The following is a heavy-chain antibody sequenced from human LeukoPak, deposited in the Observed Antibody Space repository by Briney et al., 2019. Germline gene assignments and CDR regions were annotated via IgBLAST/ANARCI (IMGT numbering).Heavy chain of an antibody. CDR2: ISGSGDST. Sequence: GGSLRLSCAASRFTFSSYAMHWVRQAPGKGLEWVSTISGSGDSTYYADSVKGRFTISRDISKNMLYLQMNSLRAEDTAVYYCAKDRRLAATTQGCRGQGTLVTVSS. J-gene: IGHJ4*02. V-gene: IGHV3-23*01. CDR1: RFTFSSYA. D-gene: IGHD2-15*01. CDR3: AKDRRLAATTQGC.